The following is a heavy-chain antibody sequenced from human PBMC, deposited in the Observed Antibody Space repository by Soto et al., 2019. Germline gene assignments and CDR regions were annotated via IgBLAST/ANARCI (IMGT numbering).Heavy chain of an antibody. CDR1: GFTFNSYA. V-gene: IGHV3-23*01. CDR2: VSGSGTST. CDR3: ARTPGTTSKGYFDL. J-gene: IGHJ2*01. Sequence: EVQLLESGGGLVQPGGSLRLSCAASGFTFNSYAMSWVRQAPGKGLEWVSGVSGSGTSTYYADSVKGRLTISRDNSKNTFYLQMNSLRAEDTAVYYWARTPGTTSKGYFDLWGRGTLVTVSS. D-gene: IGHD1-7*01.